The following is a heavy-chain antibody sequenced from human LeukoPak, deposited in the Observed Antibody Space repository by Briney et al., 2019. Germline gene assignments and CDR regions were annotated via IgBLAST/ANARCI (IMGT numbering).Heavy chain of an antibody. V-gene: IGHV1-2*02. CDR2: INPNSGGT. J-gene: IGHJ4*02. CDR3: ARVATELGNFDH. Sequence: ASVKVSCKASGYTFTGYYMHWVRQAPGQGLEWMGWINPNSGGTNYAQKFQGRVTMTRDTSISTAYMELSRLRSDDTAVYYCARVATELGNFDHWGQGTLVTVSS. CDR1: GYTFTGYY. D-gene: IGHD7-27*01.